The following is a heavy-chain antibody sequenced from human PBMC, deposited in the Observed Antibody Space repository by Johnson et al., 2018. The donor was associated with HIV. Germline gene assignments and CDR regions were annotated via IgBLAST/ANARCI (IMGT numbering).Heavy chain of an antibody. D-gene: IGHD3-22*01. V-gene: IGHV3-53*01. CDR3: ARDRSDMIPTQGPEDAFDI. CDR2: INSGGST. Sequence: VQLVESGGGLIQPGGSLRLSCAASGFIVGANYMSWVRQAPGKGLEWVSVINSGGSTYYADSVKGRFTISRHNSRNTLYLQMNSLRAEDTAVYYCARDRSDMIPTQGPEDAFDIWGQGTLVTVSS. J-gene: IGHJ3*02. CDR1: GFIVGANY.